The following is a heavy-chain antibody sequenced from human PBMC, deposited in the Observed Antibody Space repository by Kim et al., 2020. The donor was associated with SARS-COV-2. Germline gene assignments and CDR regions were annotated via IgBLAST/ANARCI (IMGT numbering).Heavy chain of an antibody. CDR2: IYYSGST. D-gene: IGHD3-10*01. Sequence: SETLSLTCTVSGGSISSYYWSWIRQPPGKGLEWVGFIYYSGSTNYNPSLKSRVTLSVDTTKNKFSLKLSSVTAADTAVYYCARVPQGSVSYTSYRRFDPCGEGTPVTVSP. CDR3: ARVPQGSVSYTSYRRFDP. CDR1: GGSISSYY. J-gene: IGHJ5*02. V-gene: IGHV4-59*13.